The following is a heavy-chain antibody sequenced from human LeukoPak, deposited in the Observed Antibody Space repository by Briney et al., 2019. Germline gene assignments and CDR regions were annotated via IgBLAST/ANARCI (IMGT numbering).Heavy chain of an antibody. V-gene: IGHV3-23*01. Sequence: GGSLRLSCVASGFTFSSHGMNWVRQAPGKGLEWVSGIIPSGHTTYYADSVKGRFTISRDNSKNTLYLQMNSLRAEDTAVYYCARRSAAKDAFDFWGQGTMVTVSS. CDR1: GFTFSSHG. D-gene: IGHD6-25*01. CDR3: ARRSAAKDAFDF. J-gene: IGHJ3*01. CDR2: IIPSGHTT.